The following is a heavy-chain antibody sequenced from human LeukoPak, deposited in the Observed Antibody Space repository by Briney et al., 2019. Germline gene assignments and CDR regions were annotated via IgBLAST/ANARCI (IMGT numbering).Heavy chain of an antibody. CDR2: IIPIFDTA. V-gene: IGHV1-69*13. CDR1: GGTFSSYA. D-gene: IGHD3-10*01. Sequence: SVKVSCKASGGTFSSYAISWVRQAPGQGLEWMGGIIPIFDTANYAQKFQGRVTITADESTSTAYMELSSLRSEDTAVYYCARGLHSGSYPIYYYYMDVWGKGTTVTISS. J-gene: IGHJ6*03. CDR3: ARGLHSGSYPIYYYYMDV.